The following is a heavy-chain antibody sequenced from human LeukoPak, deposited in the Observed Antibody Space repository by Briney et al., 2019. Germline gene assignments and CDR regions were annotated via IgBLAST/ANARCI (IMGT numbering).Heavy chain of an antibody. CDR1: GFTFSSYE. V-gene: IGHV3-48*03. D-gene: IGHD3-10*01. CDR2: ISSSGSNI. CDR3: ARYGSGSYYKPYYYYYYMDV. J-gene: IGHJ6*03. Sequence: GGSLRLSCAASGFTFSSYEMNWVRQAPGKGLEWVSYISSSGSNIYYADSVKGRFTISRDNSKNTLYLQMNSLRAEDTAVYYCARYGSGSYYKPYYYYYYMDVWGKGTTVTISS.